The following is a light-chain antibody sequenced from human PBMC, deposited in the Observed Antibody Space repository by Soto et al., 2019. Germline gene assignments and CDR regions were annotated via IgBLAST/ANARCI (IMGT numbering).Light chain of an antibody. CDR2: DVS. CDR3: ISYRSSNTPFV. J-gene: IGLJ1*01. Sequence: QSVLTQPASVSGSPGQSITISCTGTTSDIGGYYFVSWYQQHTGKAPKLRIYDVSNRPSGVSNRFSGSKSGNTASLTISGLPAGDEDDSDCISYRSSNTPFVFGTCTKVTVL. V-gene: IGLV2-14*01. CDR1: TSDIGGYYF.